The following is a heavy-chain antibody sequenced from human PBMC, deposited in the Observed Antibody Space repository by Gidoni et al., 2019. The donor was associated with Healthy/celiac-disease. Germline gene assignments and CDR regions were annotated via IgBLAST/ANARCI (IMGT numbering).Heavy chain of an antibody. D-gene: IGHD3-22*01. CDR1: GGSISNSSYY. J-gene: IGHJ6*02. V-gene: IGHV4-39*01. Sequence: ESGPGLVKPSETLSITCTVSGGSISNSSYYWGWIRQPTGKGLEWNGSIYYSGSNYYNPSIKSRVTISVDTSKNQFSLKLSSVTAADTAVYYCARPEYYYDSSGGYGMDVWGQGTTVTVSS. CDR2: IYYSGSN. CDR3: ARPEYYYDSSGGYGMDV.